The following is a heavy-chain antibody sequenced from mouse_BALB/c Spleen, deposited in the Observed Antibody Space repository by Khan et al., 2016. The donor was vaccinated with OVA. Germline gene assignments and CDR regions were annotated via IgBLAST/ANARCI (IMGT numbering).Heavy chain of an antibody. CDR3: ARSYGSWAMDY. J-gene: IGHJ4*01. D-gene: IGHD1-1*01. Sequence: EVELVESGPSLVKPSQTLSLTCSVTGDSITSGFWNWIRKFPGNNFEYLGYITYSGNTYYNPSLKSRISFTRDTSKSQYFLQLKSVTTEDTATYFCARSYGSWAMDYWGQGTSVTVSS. CDR1: GDSITSGF. V-gene: IGHV3-8*02. CDR2: ITYSGNT.